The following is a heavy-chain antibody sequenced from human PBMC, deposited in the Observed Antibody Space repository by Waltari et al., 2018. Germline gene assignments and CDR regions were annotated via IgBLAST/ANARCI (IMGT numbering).Heavy chain of an antibody. CDR2: IDTSGST. Sequence: QVQLQESGPGLVKPSQTLSLTFPVSGCSIRRGSYYWCWIRQPAGMGREWIGRIDTSGSTNYNPSLKSRVTISVDTSKNQFSLKLSSVTAADTAVYYCARFPRNYYDSSGYYDDAFDIWGQGTMVTVSS. V-gene: IGHV4-61*02. D-gene: IGHD3-22*01. CDR1: GCSIRRGSYY. J-gene: IGHJ3*02. CDR3: ARFPRNYYDSSGYYDDAFDI.